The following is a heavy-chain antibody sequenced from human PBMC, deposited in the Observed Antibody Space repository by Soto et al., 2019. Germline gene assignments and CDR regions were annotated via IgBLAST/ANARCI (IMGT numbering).Heavy chain of an antibody. CDR2: ISGSGGST. CDR1: GFTFSSYA. J-gene: IGHJ4*02. CDR3: AENTYYYDSSGDPGGY. Sequence: GGSLRLSCAASGFTFSSYAMSWVRQAPGKGLEWVSAISGSGGSTYYADSVKGRFTNPRDNSKNTLYLQMNSLRAEDTAVYYCAENTYYYDSSGDPGGYWGQGTLVTVSS. D-gene: IGHD3-22*01. V-gene: IGHV3-23*01.